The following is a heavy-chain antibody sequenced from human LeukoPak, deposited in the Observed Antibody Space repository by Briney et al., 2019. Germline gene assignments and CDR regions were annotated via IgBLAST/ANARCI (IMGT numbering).Heavy chain of an antibody. V-gene: IGHV3-53*01. CDR3: ARERYSGCDRSFDY. CDR1: GFTVSSNY. J-gene: IGHJ4*02. Sequence: PGGSLRLSCAASGFTVSSNYMSWVRQAPGKGLEWVSVIYSGGSTYYADSVKGRFTISRDNSKNTLYLQMNSLRAEDTAVYYCARERYSGCDRSFDYWGQGTLVTVSS. D-gene: IGHD5-12*01. CDR2: IYSGGST.